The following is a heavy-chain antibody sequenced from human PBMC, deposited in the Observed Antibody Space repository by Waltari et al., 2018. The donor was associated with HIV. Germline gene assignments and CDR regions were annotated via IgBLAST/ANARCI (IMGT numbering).Heavy chain of an antibody. CDR3: ATGGGTTSIQLYDLDV. CDR2: FEPEDDET. V-gene: IGHV1-24*01. CDR1: GYTLTELS. D-gene: IGHD1-26*01. Sequence: QVQLIQSGAEVKKPGASVKVSCKVFGYTLTELSMHWVRQAPGKGLEWMGGFEPEDDETNDAQKVQGRVTMTEDTSTDSAYMELSSLTSEDTAVYYCATGGGTTSIQLYDLDVWGQGTTVTVSS. J-gene: IGHJ6*02.